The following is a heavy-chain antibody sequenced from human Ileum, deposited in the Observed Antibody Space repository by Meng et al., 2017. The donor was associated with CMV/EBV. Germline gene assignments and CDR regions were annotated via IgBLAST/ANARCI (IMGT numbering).Heavy chain of an antibody. CDR1: GGTFISYT. CDR2: IIPILGIA. J-gene: IGHJ4*02. V-gene: IGHV1-69*02. Sequence: SVKVSCKASGGTFISYTISWVRQAPGQGLEWMGRIIPILGIANYAQKYQGRVTIIADKSTSTAYMELSSLRAEDTAVYYCANDRVIYDFWSGYSESHFDYWGQGTLVTVSS. CDR3: ANDRVIYDFWSGYSESHFDY. D-gene: IGHD3-3*01.